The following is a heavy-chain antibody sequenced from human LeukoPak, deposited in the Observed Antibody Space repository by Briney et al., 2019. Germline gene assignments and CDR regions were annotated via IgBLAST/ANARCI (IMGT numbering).Heavy chain of an antibody. V-gene: IGHV3-74*01. Sequence: PGGSLRLSCAASGFTFSSYWMHWVRQAPGKGLVWVSRINSDGSSTSYADSVKGRFTISRDNAKNTLYLQMNSLRAEDTAVDYCASDYYDSSGYYYWFDPWGQGTLVTVSS. D-gene: IGHD3-22*01. CDR3: ASDYYDSSGYYYWFDP. J-gene: IGHJ5*02. CDR1: GFTFSSYW. CDR2: INSDGSST.